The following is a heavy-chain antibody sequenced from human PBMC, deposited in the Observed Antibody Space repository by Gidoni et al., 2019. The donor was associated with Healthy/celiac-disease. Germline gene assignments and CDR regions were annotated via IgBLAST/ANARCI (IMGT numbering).Heavy chain of an antibody. J-gene: IGHJ4*02. V-gene: IGHV4-39*01. CDR3: ARFSGRRYRGFDY. D-gene: IGHD1-26*01. CDR2: IYYSGST. Sequence: QLQLQESGPGLVKTSENLSLTCTVSGGAISSSSYYWGWISQPPGKGLEWLGSIYYSGSTYYNPSLKSRVTISVDTSKNQFSLKLSSVTAADTAVYYCARFSGRRYRGFDYWGQGTLVTVSS. CDR1: GGAISSSSYY.